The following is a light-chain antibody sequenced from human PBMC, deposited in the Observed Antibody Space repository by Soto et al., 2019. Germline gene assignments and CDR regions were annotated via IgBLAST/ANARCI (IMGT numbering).Light chain of an antibody. Sequence: QSVLTQPPSVSGAPGQRVTISCTGSSSNIGAGYDVHWYQQLPGTAPKHLIYGNSNRPSGVPDRFSGSQSGTPASLAITGLQAEDEADYYCQSYDSSLRGLVFGGGTKLTVL. V-gene: IGLV1-40*01. CDR1: SSNIGAGYD. J-gene: IGLJ2*01. CDR2: GNS. CDR3: QSYDSSLRGLV.